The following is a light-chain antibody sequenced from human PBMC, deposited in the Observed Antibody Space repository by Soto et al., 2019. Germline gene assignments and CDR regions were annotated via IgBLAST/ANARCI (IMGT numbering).Light chain of an antibody. CDR1: QSVSSY. Sequence: EIVLTQSPATLSLSPGERATLSCRASQSVSSYLAWYQQKPDQAPRLLIYDASNRATGIPARFSGSGSGTDFTLNISSLEPEEFAVYYCQQRSNWLFTFGPGTKVDIK. CDR3: QQRSNWLFT. CDR2: DAS. J-gene: IGKJ3*01. V-gene: IGKV3-11*01.